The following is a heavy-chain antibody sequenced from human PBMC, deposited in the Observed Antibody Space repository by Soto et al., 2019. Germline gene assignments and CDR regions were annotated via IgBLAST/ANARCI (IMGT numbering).Heavy chain of an antibody. J-gene: IGHJ6*02. Sequence: GGSLRLSCEASGFTFDDYTMHWVRQAPGKGLEWVSLISWDGGSTYYADSVKGRFTISRDNSKNSLYLQMNSLRTEDTALYYCAKDTCSSNSCHYYYGMDVWGQGTTVTVSS. CDR1: GFTFDDYT. D-gene: IGHD2-2*01. CDR3: AKDTCSSNSCHYYYGMDV. V-gene: IGHV3-43*01. CDR2: ISWDGGST.